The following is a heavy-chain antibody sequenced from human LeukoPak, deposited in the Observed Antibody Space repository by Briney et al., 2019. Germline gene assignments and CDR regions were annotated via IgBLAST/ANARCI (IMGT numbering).Heavy chain of an antibody. J-gene: IGHJ5*02. CDR1: GYSFTTYW. V-gene: IGHV5-51*01. D-gene: IGHD2-8*02. CDR2: IYPSDSDS. CDR3: ARQGSTGVSFMNWFDP. Sequence: GESLKISCKGSGYSFTTYWIGWVRQVPGKGLEWMGIIYPSDSDSRYSPSFQGQVTISVDKSISTAYLQWTSLKASDSAMYYCARQGSTGVSFMNWFDPWGQGTLVTVSS.